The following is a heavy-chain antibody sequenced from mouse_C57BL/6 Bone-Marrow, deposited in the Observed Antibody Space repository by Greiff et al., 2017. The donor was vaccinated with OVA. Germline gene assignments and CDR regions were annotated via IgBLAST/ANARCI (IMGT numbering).Heavy chain of an antibody. Sequence: VQLQQSGTVLARPGASVTMSCKTSGYTFTSYWMHWVKQRPGQGLEWIGAIYPGNSDTSYNQKFKGKAKLTAVTSASTAYMELSSLTNEDSAVYYCTRVYYSNPLYAMDYWGQGTSVTVSS. CDR3: TRVYYSNPLYAMDY. D-gene: IGHD2-5*01. CDR2: IYPGNSDT. J-gene: IGHJ4*01. CDR1: GYTFTSYW. V-gene: IGHV1-5*01.